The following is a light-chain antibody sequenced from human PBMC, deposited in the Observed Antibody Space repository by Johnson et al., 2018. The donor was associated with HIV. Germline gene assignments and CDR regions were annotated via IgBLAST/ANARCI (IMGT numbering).Light chain of an antibody. CDR2: ENN. CDR1: SSNIGNNY. CDR3: GTWDTSLSAFV. V-gene: IGLV1-51*02. J-gene: IGLJ1*01. Sequence: QAVLTQPPSVSAAPGQKVTISCSGSSSNIGNNYVSWYQQLPGTAPKLIIYENNKRPLGIPDRFSGSKSGTSATLGITGLQTGDEADFYCGTWDTSLSAFVFGTGTKVTV.